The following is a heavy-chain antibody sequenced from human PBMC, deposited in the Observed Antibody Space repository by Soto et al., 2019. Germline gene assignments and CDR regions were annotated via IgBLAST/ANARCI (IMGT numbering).Heavy chain of an antibody. D-gene: IGHD3-22*01. J-gene: IGHJ4*02. CDR3: ARDEDSGYYYYDY. CDR2: LYYRAST. V-gene: IGHV4-59*01. Sequence: TLSLTCTVSGGSISSYYWSWIRQPPGKGLELIGYLYYRASTNYNPSLKRRVTISVDTSKNQFSLKLRSVTAADTAVYYCARDEDSGYYYYDYWGQGTPVTVSS. CDR1: GGSISSYY.